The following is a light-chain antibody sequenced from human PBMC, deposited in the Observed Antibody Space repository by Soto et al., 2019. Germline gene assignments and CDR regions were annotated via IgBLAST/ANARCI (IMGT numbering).Light chain of an antibody. CDR1: SSDVGGYNY. V-gene: IGLV2-14*01. CDR2: EVS. J-gene: IGLJ1*01. Sequence: QSVLTQPASVSGYPGQSITIYCTGTSSDVGGYNYVSWYQQHPGKAPKLMIYEVSNRPSGVSNRFSGSKSGNTASLTISGLQAEDEADYYCSSYTSSSTLDYVFGTGTKLTVL. CDR3: SSYTSSSTLDYV.